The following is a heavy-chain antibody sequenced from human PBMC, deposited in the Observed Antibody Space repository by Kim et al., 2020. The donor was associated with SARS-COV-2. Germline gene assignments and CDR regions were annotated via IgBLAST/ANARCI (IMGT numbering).Heavy chain of an antibody. V-gene: IGHV4-34*01. CDR2: INHSGST. D-gene: IGHD6-19*01. CDR3: ARGGGQWLARGPIWYFDL. J-gene: IGHJ2*01. Sequence: SETLSLTCAVYGGSFSGYYWSWIRQPPGKGLEWIGEINHSGSTNYNPSLKSRVTISVDTSKNQFSLKLSSVTAADTAVYYCARGGGQWLARGPIWYFDLWGRGTLVTVSS. CDR1: GGSFSGYY.